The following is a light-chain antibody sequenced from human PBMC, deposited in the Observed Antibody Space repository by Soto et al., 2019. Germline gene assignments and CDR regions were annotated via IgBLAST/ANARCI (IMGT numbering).Light chain of an antibody. Sequence: QSVVTQPASVSGSPGQSVTISCPGTSSDVGGYDYASWYQQHPGTAPKLILYEVNNRPPGASSRFSGSKSGNTSSLIISGLQTEDEANYYCSAYTTSNALIFGTGTKVTV. J-gene: IGLJ1*01. CDR1: SSDVGGYDY. CDR3: SAYTTSNALI. CDR2: EVN. V-gene: IGLV2-14*01.